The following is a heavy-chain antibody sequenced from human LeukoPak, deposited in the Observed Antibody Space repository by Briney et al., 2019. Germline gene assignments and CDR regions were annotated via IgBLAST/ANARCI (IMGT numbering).Heavy chain of an antibody. V-gene: IGHV4-4*09. CDR3: ARKDGDY. CDR2: IYTSGST. CDR1: GGSFDSNY. J-gene: IGHJ4*02. Sequence: SETLSLTCSVSGGSFDSNYWSWIRQPPGKGLEWIGYIYTSGSTNFNPSLRSRVAMSVDLTKNQLSLKLTSVTAADTAMYYCARKDGDYWGRGTLVTVSS.